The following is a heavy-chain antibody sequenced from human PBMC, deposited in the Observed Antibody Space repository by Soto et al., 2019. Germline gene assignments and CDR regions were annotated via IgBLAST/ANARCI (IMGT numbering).Heavy chain of an antibody. D-gene: IGHD6-19*01. CDR2: IYPGDSDT. J-gene: IGHJ6*02. CDR3: ARLRYSSGWYGHRYYYGMDV. Sequence: GESLKLSCKGSGYSFTSYWIGWVRQMPGKGLEWMGIIYPGDSDTRYSPSFQGQVTISADKSISTAYLQWSSLKASDTAMYYCARLRYSSGWYGHRYYYGMDVWGQGTTVTVSS. CDR1: GYSFTSYW. V-gene: IGHV5-51*01.